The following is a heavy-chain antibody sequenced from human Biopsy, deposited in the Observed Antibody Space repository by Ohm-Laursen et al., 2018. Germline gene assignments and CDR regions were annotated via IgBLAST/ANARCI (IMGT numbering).Heavy chain of an antibody. CDR1: GGPFSSYA. CDR3: ARDALGGGSYRFFY. CDR2: IIGMFGTA. V-gene: IGHV1-69*13. J-gene: IGHJ4*02. Sequence: SVKVSCKTSGGPFSSYAVTWVRQAPGQGLEWMGGIIGMFGTADYAQRFQGRVTITAGESTSTAYMELSSLRSDDTAVYYCARDALGGGSYRFFYWGQGSLVTVSS. D-gene: IGHD1-26*01.